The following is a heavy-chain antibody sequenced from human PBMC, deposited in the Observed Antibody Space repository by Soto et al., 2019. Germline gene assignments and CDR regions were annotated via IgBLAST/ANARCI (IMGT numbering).Heavy chain of an antibody. CDR2: ISADNGHT. CDR3: ARMDLWFPEY. CDR1: GFTFSNFV. V-gene: IGHV1-18*01. Sequence: QVQLVQSGAEVKKPGASVKVSCKASGFTFSNFVFGWVRQAPGQGLEWMGWISADNGHTNYIQKLQGRVTLTTDSSTSTAYMELRSLRSDDTAVYYCARMDLWFPEYWGQGSLVTVSS. D-gene: IGHD3-9*01. J-gene: IGHJ4*02.